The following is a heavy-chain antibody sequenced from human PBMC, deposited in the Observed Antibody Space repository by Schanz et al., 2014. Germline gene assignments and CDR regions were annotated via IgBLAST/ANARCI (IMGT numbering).Heavy chain of an antibody. Sequence: VQLVESGGSVVQPGRSLRLSCAASGFTVSSNYMSWVRQAPGKGLEWVSVIYTSGSTYYADSVRGRFTFSRDNSKNTLYLQMNSLRAEDTAVYYCARRKHAFDIWGQGTMVTVSS. J-gene: IGHJ3*02. V-gene: IGHV3-66*01. CDR2: IYTSGST. CDR1: GFTVSSNY. CDR3: ARRKHAFDI.